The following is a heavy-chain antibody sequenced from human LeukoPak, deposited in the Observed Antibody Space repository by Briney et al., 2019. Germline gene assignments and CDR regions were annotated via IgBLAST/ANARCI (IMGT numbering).Heavy chain of an antibody. D-gene: IGHD3-22*01. J-gene: IGHJ4*02. CDR2: ISGSGGST. CDR1: GFTFSSYA. CDR3: AKDYDSSGYPFDY. Sequence: GGSLRLSCAASGFTFSSYAMSWVRQAPGKGLEWVSAISGSGGSTYYADSVKGRFTISRDNSKNTLYLQMNSLRAKDTAVYYCAKDYDSSGYPFDYWGQGTLVTVSS. V-gene: IGHV3-23*01.